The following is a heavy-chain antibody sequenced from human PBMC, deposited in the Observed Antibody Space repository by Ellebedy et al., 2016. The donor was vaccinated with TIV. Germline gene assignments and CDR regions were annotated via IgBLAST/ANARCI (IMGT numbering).Heavy chain of an antibody. V-gene: IGHV3-30*02. D-gene: IGHD6-19*01. CDR1: GFSLSNYG. J-gene: IGHJ4*02. Sequence: GESLKISCVTSGFSLSNYGMHWVRQAPGKGLEWVAFKRFDGRNEYNGDSVKGRFFISRDVSKNTLFLQMNRLRAEETAMYYCTRETNPSPGTVAGTGFDCWGQGALVIVSS. CDR3: TRETNPSPGTVAGTGFDC. CDR2: KRFDGRNE.